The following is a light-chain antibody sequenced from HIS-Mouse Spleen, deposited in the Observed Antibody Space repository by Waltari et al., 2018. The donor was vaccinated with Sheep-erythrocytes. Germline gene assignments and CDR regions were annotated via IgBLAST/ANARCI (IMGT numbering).Light chain of an antibody. CDR3: CSYAGSSTLV. Sequence: QSALTQPASVSGSPGQSITISCTGTSSDVGSYNLVSWYQQHPGKAPKLMIYEGSKRPQGFSNRFPGSKSGNTASLTISGLQAEDEADYYCCSYAGSSTLVFGGGTKLTVL. V-gene: IGLV2-23*01. J-gene: IGLJ2*01. CDR1: SSDVGSYNL. CDR2: EGS.